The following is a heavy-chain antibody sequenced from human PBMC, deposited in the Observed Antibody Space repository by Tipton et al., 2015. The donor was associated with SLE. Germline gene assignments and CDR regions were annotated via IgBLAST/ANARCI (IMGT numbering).Heavy chain of an antibody. CDR1: GYSISSGYY. D-gene: IGHD6-13*01. J-gene: IGHJ4*02. CDR2: IYHGGT. V-gene: IGHV4-38-2*01. CDR3: AGAVPTAAGLRDY. Sequence: LRLSCVVSGYSISSGYYWGWIRQPPGKGLEWVGSIYHGGTHYNPSLKSRVTISVDTSKNQFSLKLSSVTAADAAIYYCAGAVPTAAGLRDYWGQGTLVTVSS.